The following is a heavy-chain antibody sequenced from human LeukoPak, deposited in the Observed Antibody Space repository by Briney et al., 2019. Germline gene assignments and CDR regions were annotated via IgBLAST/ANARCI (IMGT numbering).Heavy chain of an antibody. V-gene: IGHV3-9*01. D-gene: IGHD2-8*02. CDR3: ATYRQVLLPFES. CDR1: GFTFDDYA. CDR2: ISWNSVSI. Sequence: PGGSLRLSCAASGFTFDDYAMHWVRQVPGKGLEWVSGISWNSVSIGYADSVKGRFTISRDNSKSTLSLQMNSLRAEDTAIYYCATYRQVLLPFESWGQGTLVTVSS. J-gene: IGHJ4*02.